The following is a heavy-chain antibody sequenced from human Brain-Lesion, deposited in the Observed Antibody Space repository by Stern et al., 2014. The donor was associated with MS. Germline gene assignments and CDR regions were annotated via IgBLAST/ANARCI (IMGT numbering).Heavy chain of an antibody. CDR2: IFNSGST. CDR1: GGSISSGGYY. J-gene: IGHJ6*02. V-gene: IGHV4-61*02. CDR3: ARGRVVPGFQYYATDV. Sequence: QVQLEESGPGLVKPSQTLSLSCTVSGGSISSGGYYWSWIRQPAGKGLEWIGRIFNSGSTRYKPSLTSRGTISIDTSKNQFSLRLTSMTAADTAVYYCARGRVVPGFQYYATDVWGQGTTVIVSS. D-gene: IGHD2-2*01.